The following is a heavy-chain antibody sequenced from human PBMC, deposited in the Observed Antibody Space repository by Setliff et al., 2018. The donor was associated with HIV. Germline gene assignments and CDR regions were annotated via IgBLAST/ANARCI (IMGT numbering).Heavy chain of an antibody. J-gene: IGHJ3*02. CDR2: IYHSGTT. Sequence: SETLSLTCTVSGGPISSGDYYWTWIRQHPEKGLDWIGYIYHSGTTYYNPSLRSRVTISIDTSKDQFSLKLSSVTAADTAVYYCARDSGGSPLLDAFDIWGQGTMVTVSS. V-gene: IGHV4-31*03. CDR3: ARDSGGSPLLDAFDI. CDR1: GGPISSGDYY. D-gene: IGHD1-26*01.